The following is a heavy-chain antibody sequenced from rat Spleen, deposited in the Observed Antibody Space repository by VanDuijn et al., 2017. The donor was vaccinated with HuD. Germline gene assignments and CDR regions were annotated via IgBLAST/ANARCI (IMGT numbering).Heavy chain of an antibody. CDR3: TRSWGYYYDGSPQWFAY. Sequence: QVQLKESGPGLVQPSETLSLTCTVSGFSLTSYSVSWVRQPSGKGPEWMGRMWYDGDTAYNSALKSRLSISRDTSKNQVFLKMNSLQTDDTGTYYCTRSWGYYYDGSPQWFAYWGQGTLVTVSS. V-gene: IGHV2-63*01. CDR2: MWYDGDT. D-gene: IGHD1-12*03. J-gene: IGHJ3*01. CDR1: GFSLTSYS.